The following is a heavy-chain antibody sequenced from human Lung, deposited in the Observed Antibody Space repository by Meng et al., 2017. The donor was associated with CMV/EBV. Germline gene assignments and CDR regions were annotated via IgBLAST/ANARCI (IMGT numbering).Heavy chain of an antibody. J-gene: IGHJ4*02. CDR1: GGSIRSSTYY. D-gene: IGHD3-10*01. V-gene: IGHV4-39*07. CDR2: IYYSGST. Sequence: SETLSLXXTVSGGSIRSSTYYWGWIRQPPGKGLEWIGSIYYSGSTHYNPSLEGRVTMSVDASKNQFSLKLSSVTAADTAVYYCARDVEYYGSGSDFWGQGXLVTVSS. CDR3: ARDVEYYGSGSDF.